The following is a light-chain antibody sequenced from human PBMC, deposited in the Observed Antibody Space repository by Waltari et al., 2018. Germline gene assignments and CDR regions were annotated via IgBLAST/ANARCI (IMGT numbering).Light chain of an antibody. J-gene: IGKJ2*01. V-gene: IGKV4-1*01. Sequence: DIVMTQSPDSLAVSLGERATINCKSSQSVLYSSNNKNYLAWYQQKPGQPPKLLIYWASTRESGVPDRFSGSGSGTDFTLTISSLQAEDVAVYYCQQYYSIPYTFGQG. CDR1: QSVLYSSNNKNY. CDR3: QQYYSIPYT. CDR2: WAS.